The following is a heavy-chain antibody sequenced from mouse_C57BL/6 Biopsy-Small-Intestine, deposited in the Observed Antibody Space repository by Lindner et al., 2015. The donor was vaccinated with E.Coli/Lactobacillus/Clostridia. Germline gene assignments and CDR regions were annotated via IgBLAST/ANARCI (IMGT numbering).Heavy chain of an antibody. D-gene: IGHD1-3*01. V-gene: IGHV14-1*01. J-gene: IGHJ2*01. Sequence: EVQLQESGAELVRPGASVKLSCTGSGFTFKDYYIHWVKQRPEQGLDWIGRIDPEDGDTEYAPKFQGKASITVDTSSNTAYLQLSNLTSEDTAVYYCTLYMRHWGQGTTLTVSS. CDR2: IDPEDGDT. CDR3: TLYMRH. CDR1: GFTFKDYY.